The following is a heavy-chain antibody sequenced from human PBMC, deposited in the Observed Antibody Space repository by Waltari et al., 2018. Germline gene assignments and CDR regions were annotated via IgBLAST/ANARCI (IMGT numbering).Heavy chain of an antibody. CDR1: GYTFTDYY. Sequence: VQLVQSGAEVKRPGASVTVSCKASGYTFTDYYIHWVRQAPGQGLEWMGWSNPHTGGTNYAQRFQGRVTMTRDTSINTAYMELSSLRSDDTAVFYCARIVYDHDILTGYYYYYYMDVWGKGSTVTVSS. J-gene: IGHJ6*03. V-gene: IGHV1-2*02. D-gene: IGHD3-9*01. CDR2: SNPHTGGT. CDR3: ARIVYDHDILTGYYYYYYMDV.